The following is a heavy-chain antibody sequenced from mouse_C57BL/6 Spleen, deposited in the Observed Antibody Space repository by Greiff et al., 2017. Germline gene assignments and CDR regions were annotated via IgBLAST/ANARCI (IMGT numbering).Heavy chain of an antibody. CDR1: GFTFSSYG. Sequence: EVKLQESGGDLVKPGGSLKLSCAASGFTFSSYGMSWVRQTPDKRLEWVATISSGGSYTYYPDSVKGRFTISRDNAKNTLYLQMSSLKSEDTAMYYCARLLWLRRDYWYFDVWGTGTTVTVSS. D-gene: IGHD2-2*01. J-gene: IGHJ1*03. CDR3: ARLLWLRRDYWYFDV. CDR2: ISSGGSYT. V-gene: IGHV5-6*01.